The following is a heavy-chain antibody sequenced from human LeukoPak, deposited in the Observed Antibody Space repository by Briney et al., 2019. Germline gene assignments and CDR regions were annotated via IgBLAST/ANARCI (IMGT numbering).Heavy chain of an antibody. Sequence: GGSLRLSCAASGFTFSSNSMNWVRQAPGKGLEWVSYISSTGGTIYYADSVKGRFTISRDNAKNSLYLQMYSLTAEDTAVYYCARDGDHSCGDYWGQGTLVTVSS. CDR3: ARDGDHSCGDY. V-gene: IGHV3-48*04. J-gene: IGHJ4*02. CDR2: ISSTGGTI. CDR1: GFTFSSNS. D-gene: IGHD2-2*01.